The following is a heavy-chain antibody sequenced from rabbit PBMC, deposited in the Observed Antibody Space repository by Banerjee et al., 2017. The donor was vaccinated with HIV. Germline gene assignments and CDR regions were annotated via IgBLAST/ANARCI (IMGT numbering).Heavy chain of an antibody. J-gene: IGHJ4*01. Sequence: QSLEESGGDLVKPGASLTLTCTASGFSFSNNHCICWVRQAPGKGLEWIGYIGSGGSTYYASWAKGRFTISKTSSTTVTLQLNSLTAADTATYFCVRDHSYDDYGDYLAFDLWGPGTLVTVS. D-gene: IGHD2-1*01. CDR2: IGSGGST. CDR3: VRDHSYDDYGDYLAFDL. V-gene: IGHV1S40*01. CDR1: GFSFSNNHC.